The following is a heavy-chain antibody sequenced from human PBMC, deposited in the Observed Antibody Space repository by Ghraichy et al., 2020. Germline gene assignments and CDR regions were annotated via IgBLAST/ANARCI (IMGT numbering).Heavy chain of an antibody. CDR3: ARVGLELGVLQPCLDY. CDR2: INHSGST. V-gene: IGHV4-34*01. J-gene: IGHJ4*02. CDR1: GGSFSGYY. D-gene: IGHD1-7*01. Sequence: SETLSLTCAVYGGSFSGYYWSWIRQPPGKGLEWIGEINHSGSTNYNPSLKSRVTISVDTSKNQFSLKLSSVTAADTAVYYCARVGLELGVLQPCLDYWGQGTLVTVSS.